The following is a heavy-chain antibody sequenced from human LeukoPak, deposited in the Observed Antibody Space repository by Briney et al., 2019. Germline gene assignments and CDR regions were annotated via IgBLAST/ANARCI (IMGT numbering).Heavy chain of an antibody. V-gene: IGHV3-30-3*01. J-gene: IGHJ3*02. CDR1: GFTFSSYA. Sequence: GGSLRLSCAASGFTFSSYAMHWVRQAPGKGLEWVAVISYDGSNKYYADSVKGRFTISRDNSKNTLYLQMNSLRAEDTAVYYCAKERIGSRAFDIWGQGTMVTVSS. CDR3: AKERIGSRAFDI. CDR2: ISYDGSNK. D-gene: IGHD2-15*01.